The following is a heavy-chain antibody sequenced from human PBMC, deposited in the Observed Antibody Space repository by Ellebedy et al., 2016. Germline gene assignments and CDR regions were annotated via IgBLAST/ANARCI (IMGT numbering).Heavy chain of an antibody. CDR1: DDSIRSSNYY. CDR2: ISYSGST. J-gene: IGHJ5*02. D-gene: IGHD6-19*01. CDR3: ARGQSSGWFFNWFDP. V-gene: IGHV4-39*01. Sequence: SETLSLTXTVSDDSIRSSNYYWGWLRQPPGKGLEWVGSISYSGSTYYNPSLKSRVTISIDASKNQFSLKLRSVTAADTAVYYCARGQSSGWFFNWFDPWGQGTLVTVSS.